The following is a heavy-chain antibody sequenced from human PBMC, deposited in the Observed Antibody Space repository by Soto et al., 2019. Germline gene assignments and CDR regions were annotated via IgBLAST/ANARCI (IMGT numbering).Heavy chain of an antibody. Sequence: QDQLVQSGAEVKKPGSSVKVSCKASGGTFSNHTFSWVRQAPGQGLEWMGRIIPALGTATYAQKFQGRVTITADESATTVYMELNSLRSEDTAVYYCARLDFGDYWYFDLWGRGTLVTVSS. CDR3: ARLDFGDYWYFDL. V-gene: IGHV1-69*08. D-gene: IGHD4-17*01. CDR1: GGTFSNHT. J-gene: IGHJ2*01. CDR2: IIPALGTA.